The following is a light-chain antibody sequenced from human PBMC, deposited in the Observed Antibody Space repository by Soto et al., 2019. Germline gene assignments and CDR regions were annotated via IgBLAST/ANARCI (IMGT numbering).Light chain of an antibody. Sequence: EIVMTQSPATLSVSPGERATLSCRARQSVSSNLAWYQQKPGQAPRLLIYGASTRATGIPARFSGSGSGTEFTLTISSLQSEDFAVYYCQQYNNWPPWTFDQGTKVEIK. CDR1: QSVSSN. CDR2: GAS. CDR3: QQYNNWPPWT. J-gene: IGKJ1*01. V-gene: IGKV3-15*01.